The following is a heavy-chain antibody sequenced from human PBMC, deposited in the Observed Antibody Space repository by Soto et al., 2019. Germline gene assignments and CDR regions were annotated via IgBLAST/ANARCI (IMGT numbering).Heavy chain of an antibody. V-gene: IGHV1-69*13. Sequence: ASVKVSCKASGGTFRSYGISWVRQAPGQGLEWMGGITPIFGPSNYAQKFQGRVTITADESTSTAYMELSSLRSEDTAIYYCARGGGFYSNYGPFDPWGQGTLVTVSS. CDR3: ARGGGFYSNYGPFDP. CDR1: GGTFRSYG. D-gene: IGHD4-4*01. J-gene: IGHJ5*02. CDR2: ITPIFGPS.